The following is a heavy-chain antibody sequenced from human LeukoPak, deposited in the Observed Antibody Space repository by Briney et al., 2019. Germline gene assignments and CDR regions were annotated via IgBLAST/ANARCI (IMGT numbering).Heavy chain of an antibody. V-gene: IGHV4-39*07. J-gene: IGHJ4*02. D-gene: IGHD3-22*01. CDR1: GGSISGSSYY. CDR2: IYYSGST. CDR3: ARAPHFFDTSGSRYYFDS. Sequence: SETLSLTCTVSGGSISGSSYYWGWIRQPPGKGLEWIGSIYYSGSTYYNPSLKSRVTISVDTSKNQFSLKLSSVTAADTAVYYCARAPHFFDTSGSRYYFDSWGQGALVTVSS.